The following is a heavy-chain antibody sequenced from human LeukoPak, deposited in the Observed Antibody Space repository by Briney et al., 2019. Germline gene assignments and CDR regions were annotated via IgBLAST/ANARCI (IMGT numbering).Heavy chain of an antibody. CDR3: AITYYYGSGNYYPA. CDR2: MNPNSGNT. D-gene: IGHD3-10*01. V-gene: IGHV1-8*02. CDR1: GYTFTSYD. J-gene: IGHJ5*02. Sequence: ASVKVSCKTSGYTFTSYDINWVRQTTGQGLEWMGWMNPNSGNTGYAQKFQGRVTMTRNTSVSTAYMELSSLRSEDTAVYYCAITYYYGSGNYYPAWGQGTLVTVSS.